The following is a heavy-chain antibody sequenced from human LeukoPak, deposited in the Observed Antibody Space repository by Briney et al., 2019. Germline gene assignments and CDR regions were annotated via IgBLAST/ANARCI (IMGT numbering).Heavy chain of an antibody. J-gene: IGHJ3*02. CDR3: ATYSGSYFDAFDI. D-gene: IGHD1-26*01. V-gene: IGHV4-59*08. CDR1: GGSISSYY. CDR2: IYYSGST. Sequence: SETLSLTCTVSGGSISSYYWSWIRQPPGKGLEWIGYIYYSGSTNYNPSPKSRVTISVDTSKDQFSLKLSSVTAADTAVYYCATYSGSYFDAFDIWGQGTMVTVSS.